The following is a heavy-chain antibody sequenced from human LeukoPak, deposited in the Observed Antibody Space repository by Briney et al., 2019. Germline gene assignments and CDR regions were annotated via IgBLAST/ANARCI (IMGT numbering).Heavy chain of an antibody. Sequence: GGSLRLSCAASGFTFSSYSMNWVRQAPGKGLEWVANIKEDGSKKYYVDSVKGRFTISRDNAKNSVYLQMNSLRAEDTAMYYCARDTARVVSTPIYGMDVWGQGTTVTVSS. CDR2: IKEDGSKK. D-gene: IGHD3-3*01. CDR1: GFTFSSYS. CDR3: ARDTARVVSTPIYGMDV. J-gene: IGHJ6*02. V-gene: IGHV3-7*01.